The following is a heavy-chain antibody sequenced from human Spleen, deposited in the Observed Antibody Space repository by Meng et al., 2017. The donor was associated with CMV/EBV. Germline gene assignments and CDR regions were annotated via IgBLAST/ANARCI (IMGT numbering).Heavy chain of an antibody. CDR2: IRYDGSNK. CDR1: GFTFSSYG. J-gene: IGHJ4*02. V-gene: IGHV3-30*02. CDR3: AKGLKYYFDY. Sequence: LSCAASGFTFSSYGMHWVRQAPGKGLEWVAFIRYDGSNKYYADSVKGRFTISRDNSKNTLYLQMNSLRAEDTAVYYCAKGLKYYFDYWGQGTLVTVSS.